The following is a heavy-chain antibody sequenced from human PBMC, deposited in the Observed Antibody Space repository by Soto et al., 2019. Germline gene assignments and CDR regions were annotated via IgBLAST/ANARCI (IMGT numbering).Heavy chain of an antibody. V-gene: IGHV4-59*08. CDR3: ARHCEYCSGASSGY. CDR1: GGSISSYY. CDR2: IYYSGST. Sequence: PSETLSLTCTVSGGSISSYYWSWIRQPPGKGLEWIGYIYYSGSTNYNPSLKSRVTISVDTSKNQFSLKLSSVTAADTAVYYCARHCEYCSGASSGYWGQGTLVTXSS. D-gene: IGHD2-15*01. J-gene: IGHJ4*02.